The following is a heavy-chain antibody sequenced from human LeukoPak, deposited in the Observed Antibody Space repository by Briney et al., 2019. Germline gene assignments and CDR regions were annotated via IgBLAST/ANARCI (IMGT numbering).Heavy chain of an antibody. CDR1: GGSISSYY. V-gene: IGHV4-4*07. J-gene: IGHJ4*02. CDR2: IYTSGST. D-gene: IGHD6-13*01. Sequence: SETLSLTCTVSGGSISSYYWSWIRQPAGKGLEWIGRIYTSGSTNYNPSLKSRVTMSVDTSKNQFSLELSSVTAADTAVYYCARVRSSSWCLDYWGQGTLVTVSS. CDR3: ARVRSSSWCLDY.